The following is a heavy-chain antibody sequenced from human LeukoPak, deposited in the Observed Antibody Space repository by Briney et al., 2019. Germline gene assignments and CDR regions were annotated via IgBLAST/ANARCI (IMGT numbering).Heavy chain of an antibody. Sequence: TSEALSLTCTVSGRSISSYYWSWIRQPPGKGLEWIGYIYYSGSTNYNPSLKSRVTISVDTSKNQFSLKLSSVTAADTAVYYCARGEEQLALFDYWGQGTLVTVSS. J-gene: IGHJ4*02. CDR3: ARGEEQLALFDY. CDR1: GRSISSYY. CDR2: IYYSGST. V-gene: IGHV4-59*01. D-gene: IGHD6-13*01.